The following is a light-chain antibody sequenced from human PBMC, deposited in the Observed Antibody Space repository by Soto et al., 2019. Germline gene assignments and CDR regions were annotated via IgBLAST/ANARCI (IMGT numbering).Light chain of an antibody. V-gene: IGKV3-20*01. CDR2: GAS. CDR3: QQYNDWPT. CDR1: QSISSNF. J-gene: IGKJ1*01. Sequence: EIVFTQSPGTLSLSPGAGATLSCRASQSISSNFLAWYQQKRGQAPRLLIHGASNRATGIPDRFSGSGSGTEFTLTLTRMDPEDFAVYDCQQYNDWPTFGQGTKVDIK.